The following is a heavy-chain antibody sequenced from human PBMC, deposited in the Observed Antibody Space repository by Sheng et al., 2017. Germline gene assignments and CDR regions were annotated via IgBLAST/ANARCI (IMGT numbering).Heavy chain of an antibody. CDR1: GFTFTSSA. Sequence: MQLVQSGPEVKKPGTSVKVSCKASGFTFTSSAVQWVRQARGQRLEWIGWIVVGSGNTNYAQKFQERVTITRDMSTSTAYMELSSLRSEDTAVYYCAVVPAAIVLRYFDYWGQGTLVTVSS. CDR3: AVVPAAIVLRYFDY. J-gene: IGHJ4*02. V-gene: IGHV1-58*03. D-gene: IGHD2-2*01. CDR2: IVVGSGNT.